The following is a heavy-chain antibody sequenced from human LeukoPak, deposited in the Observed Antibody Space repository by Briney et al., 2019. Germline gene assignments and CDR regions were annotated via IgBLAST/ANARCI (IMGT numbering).Heavy chain of an antibody. Sequence: GASVKVSCKASGGTFSSYAISWVRQAPGQGPEWMGRIIPILGIANYAQKFQGRVTITADKSTSTAYMELSSLRSEDTAVYYCASSDYDILTGYIWGQGTLVTVSS. CDR2: IIPILGIA. CDR1: GGTFSSYA. J-gene: IGHJ4*02. D-gene: IGHD3-9*01. V-gene: IGHV1-69*04. CDR3: ASSDYDILTGYI.